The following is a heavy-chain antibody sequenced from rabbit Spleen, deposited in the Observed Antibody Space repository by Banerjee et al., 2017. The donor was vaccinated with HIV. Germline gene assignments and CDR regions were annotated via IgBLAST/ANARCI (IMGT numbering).Heavy chain of an antibody. V-gene: IGHV1S40*01. CDR1: GFSFNSGYD. Sequence: QSLEESGGGLVKPGASLTLTCKASGFSFNSGYDMCWVRQAPGKGLEWIARIGAGSSGSTYSATWAKGRFTISKTSSTTVTLQMTSLTAADTATYFCARDTGTSFSTYGMDLWGPGTLVTVS. CDR3: ARDTGTSFSTYGMDL. D-gene: IGHD8-1*01. J-gene: IGHJ6*01. CDR2: IGAGSSGST.